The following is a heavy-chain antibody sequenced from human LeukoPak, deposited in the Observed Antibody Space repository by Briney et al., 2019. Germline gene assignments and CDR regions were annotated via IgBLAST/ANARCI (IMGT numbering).Heavy chain of an antibody. CDR1: GFTFSSYA. CDR2: ISYDGSNK. J-gene: IGHJ4*02. CDR3: AKEVAGSLRAAYFDY. Sequence: GGSLRLSCAASGFTFSSYAMHWVRQAPGKGLEWVAVISYDGSNKYYADPVKGRFTISRDNSKNTLYLQTNSLRAEDTAVYYCAKEVAGSLRAAYFDYWGQGTLVTVSS. V-gene: IGHV3-30-3*01.